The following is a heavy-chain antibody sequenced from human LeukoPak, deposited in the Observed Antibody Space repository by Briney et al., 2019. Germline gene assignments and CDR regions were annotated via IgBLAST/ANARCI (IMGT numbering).Heavy chain of an antibody. CDR3: ARGGCSGGSCYSDDY. CDR1: GYTFTGYY. D-gene: IGHD2-15*01. CDR2: INPNSGGT. Sequence: ASVKVSCKASGYTFTGYYMHWVRQAPGQGLEWMGWINPNSGGTNYAQKFQGRVTMTGDTSISTAYMELSRLRSDDTAVYYCARGGCSGGSCYSDDYWGQRTLVTVSS. J-gene: IGHJ4*02. V-gene: IGHV1-2*02.